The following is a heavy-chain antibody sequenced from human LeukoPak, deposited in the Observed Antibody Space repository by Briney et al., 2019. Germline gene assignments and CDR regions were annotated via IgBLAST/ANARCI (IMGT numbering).Heavy chain of an antibody. CDR3: ARGRYYYDSSGYYPRDYYYYYMDV. J-gene: IGHJ6*03. CDR1: GGSISSYY. V-gene: IGHV4-4*07. Sequence: PSETLSLTCTVSGGSISSYYWSWIRQPAGKGLEWIGRIYTSGSTNYKPTLKSRVTMSVDTSKNQFSLKLSSVTAADTAVYYCARGRYYYDSSGYYPRDYYYYYMDVWGKGTTVTVSS. CDR2: IYTSGST. D-gene: IGHD3-22*01.